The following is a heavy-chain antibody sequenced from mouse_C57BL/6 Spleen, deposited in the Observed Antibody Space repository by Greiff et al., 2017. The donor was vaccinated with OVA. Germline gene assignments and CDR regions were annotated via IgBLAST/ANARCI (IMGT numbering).Heavy chain of an antibody. CDR3: ARLLRSHFDY. J-gene: IGHJ2*01. Sequence: QVQLQQPGAELVKPGASVKMSCKASGYTFTSYWITWVKQRPGQGLEWIGDIYPGSGSTNYNEKLKGKAKLTVETSSSTAYRQLSSLPSEDSAVYYCARLLRSHFDYWGQGTTLTVSS. CDR1: GYTFTSYW. V-gene: IGHV1-55*01. D-gene: IGHD1-1*01. CDR2: IYPGSGST.